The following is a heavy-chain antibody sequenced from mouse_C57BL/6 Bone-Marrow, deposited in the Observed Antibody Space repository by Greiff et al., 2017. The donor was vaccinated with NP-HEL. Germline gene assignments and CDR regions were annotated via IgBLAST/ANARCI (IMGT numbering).Heavy chain of an antibody. CDR2: IYPGDGDT. J-gene: IGHJ3*01. V-gene: IGHV1-80*01. Sequence: VKLVESGAELVKPGASVKISCKASGYAFSSYWMNWVKQRPGKGLEWIGQIYPGDGDTNYNGKFKGKATLTADKSSSTAYMQLSSLTSEDSAVYFCARDSYGSSPAWFAYWGQGTLVTVSA. D-gene: IGHD1-1*01. CDR3: ARDSYGSSPAWFAY. CDR1: GYAFSSYW.